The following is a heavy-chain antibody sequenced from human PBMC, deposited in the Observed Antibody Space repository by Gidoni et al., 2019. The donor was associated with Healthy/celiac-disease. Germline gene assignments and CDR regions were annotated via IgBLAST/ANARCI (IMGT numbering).Heavy chain of an antibody. Sequence: QLQLQESGPGLVKPSETLSLPCTVSGGSISSSSYYWGWIRQPPGKGLEWIGSIYYSGSTYYNPSLKSRGTISVDTSKNQFSLKLSSVTAADTAVYYCARSGITMVRGVPQYFQHWGQGTLVTVSS. CDR1: GGSISSSSYY. CDR3: ARSGITMVRGVPQYFQH. J-gene: IGHJ1*01. V-gene: IGHV4-39*01. D-gene: IGHD3-10*01. CDR2: IYYSGST.